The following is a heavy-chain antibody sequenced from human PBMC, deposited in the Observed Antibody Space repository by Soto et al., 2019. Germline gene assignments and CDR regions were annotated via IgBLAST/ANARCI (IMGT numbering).Heavy chain of an antibody. J-gene: IGHJ4*02. V-gene: IGHV4-34*01. Sequence: SETLSLTCAVYGGSFSGYYWSWIRQPPGKGLEWLGEINHSGITDYNPSLKSRITISIDTSKKQFSLKSNSVTAADTAVYYCAIGPRMWLAGGGYWGQGTQVTVSS. CDR3: AIGPRMWLAGGGY. CDR2: INHSGIT. CDR1: GGSFSGYY. D-gene: IGHD6-19*01.